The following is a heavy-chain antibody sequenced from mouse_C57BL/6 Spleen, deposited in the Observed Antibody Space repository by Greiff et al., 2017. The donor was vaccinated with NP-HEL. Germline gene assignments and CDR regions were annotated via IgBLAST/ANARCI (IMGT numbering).Heavy chain of an antibody. CDR3: ASLDGYYVMDD. CDR1: GYAFSSSW. J-gene: IGHJ4*01. Sequence: QVQLQQSGPELVKPGASVKISCKASGYAFSSSWMNWVKQRPGKGLEWIGRIYPGDGDTNYNGKFKGKATLTADKSSSTAYMQLSSLTSEDAAVYFCASLDGYYVMDDWGQGTSVTVSS. D-gene: IGHD2-3*01. CDR2: IYPGDGDT. V-gene: IGHV1-82*01.